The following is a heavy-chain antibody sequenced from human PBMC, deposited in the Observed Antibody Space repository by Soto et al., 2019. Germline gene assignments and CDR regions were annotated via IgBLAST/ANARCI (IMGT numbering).Heavy chain of an antibody. CDR3: ARDLLDYGDYPGSGGYDY. V-gene: IGHV3-21*01. D-gene: IGHD4-17*01. Sequence: EVQLVESGGGLVKPGGSLRLSCAASGFTFSSYSMNWVRQAPGKGLEWVSSISSSSSYIYYADSVKGRFTISRDNAKNSLYLQMNSLRAEDTAVYYCARDLLDYGDYPGSGGYDYCGQGTLVTVSS. J-gene: IGHJ4*02. CDR2: ISSSSSYI. CDR1: GFTFSSYS.